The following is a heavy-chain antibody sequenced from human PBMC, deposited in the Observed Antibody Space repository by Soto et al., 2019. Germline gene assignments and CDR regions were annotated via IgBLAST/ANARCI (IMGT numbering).Heavy chain of an antibody. CDR2: ILYSGTN. D-gene: IGHD2-8*01. Sequence: QVQLQESGPGLVKPSQTLSLTCTVSGGSISSGDYYWGWIRQPPGKGLEGIGYILYSGTNNYNPPLESRHTISVDTSKNQFSLKLTSVTAADTAVYYCARNGALDYWGRGTLVTVSS. CDR3: ARNGALDY. V-gene: IGHV4-30-4*01. J-gene: IGHJ4*02. CDR1: GGSISSGDYY.